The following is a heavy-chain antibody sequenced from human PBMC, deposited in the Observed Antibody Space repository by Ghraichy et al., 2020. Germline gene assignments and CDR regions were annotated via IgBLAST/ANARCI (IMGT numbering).Heavy chain of an antibody. J-gene: IGHJ4*02. Sequence: SETLSLTCAVYGGSFSGYYWSWIRQPPGKGLEWIGEINHSGSTNYNPSLKSRVTISVDTSKNQFSLKLSSVTAADTAVYYCARVNQYSSGWYLDWGQGTLVTVSS. D-gene: IGHD6-19*01. V-gene: IGHV4-34*01. CDR3: ARVNQYSSGWYLD. CDR1: GGSFSGYY. CDR2: INHSGST.